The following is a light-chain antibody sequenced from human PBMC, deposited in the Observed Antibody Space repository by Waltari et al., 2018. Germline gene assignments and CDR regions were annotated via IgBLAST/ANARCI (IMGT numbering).Light chain of an antibody. V-gene: IGLV3-21*04. J-gene: IGLJ2*01. CDR3: LVWHSTTDHHGV. CDR1: NIGSNS. Sequence: SYVVTQSPSVSVAPGETARITCGGDNIGSNSVHWSQQRPGQAPVLVISYDSDRPSGIPERFSGSNSGNTATLTISWVEADDEADYYCLVWHSTTDHHGVFGGGTKLTVL. CDR2: YDS.